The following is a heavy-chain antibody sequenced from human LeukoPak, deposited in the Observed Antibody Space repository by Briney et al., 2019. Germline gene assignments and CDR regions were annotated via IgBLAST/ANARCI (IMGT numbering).Heavy chain of an antibody. CDR1: GGSISSYY. J-gene: IGHJ3*02. CDR2: IYTSGST. Sequence: SETLSLTCTVSGGSISSYYWSWIRQPAAEGLEWIGCIYTSGSTNYNPSLKSRVTMSVDTSKNQFYMKLSSVIAADTAVYYCARVSIVVTAFDIWGQGTMVTVSS. D-gene: IGHD1-26*01. V-gene: IGHV4-4*07. CDR3: ARVSIVVTAFDI.